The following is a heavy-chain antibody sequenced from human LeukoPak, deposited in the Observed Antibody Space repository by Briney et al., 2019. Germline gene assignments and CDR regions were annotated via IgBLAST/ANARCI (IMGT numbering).Heavy chain of an antibody. V-gene: IGHV1-69*13. CDR1: GGTFSSYA. J-gene: IGHJ6*02. Sequence: ASVNVSFKASGGTFSSYAISWVRQAPGQGLEWMGGIIPIFGTANYAQKFQGRVTITADESTSTAYMELSSLRSEDTAVYYCARDRGRGYSGYDYGSKIYYYGMDVWGQGTTVTVSS. D-gene: IGHD5-12*01. CDR2: IIPIFGTA. CDR3: ARDRGRGYSGYDYGSKIYYYGMDV.